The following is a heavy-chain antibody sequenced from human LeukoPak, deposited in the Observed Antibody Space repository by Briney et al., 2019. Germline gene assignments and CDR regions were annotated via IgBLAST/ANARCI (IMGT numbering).Heavy chain of an antibody. CDR3: ARVYYDSSGYKPPKYFDY. Sequence: PSETLSLTCAVYGGSFSGYYWSWIRQPPGKGLEWIGEINHSGSTNYNPSLKSRVTISVDTSKNQFSLKLSSVTAADTAVYYCARVYYDSSGYKPPKYFDYWGQGTLVTVSS. J-gene: IGHJ4*02. V-gene: IGHV4-34*01. CDR2: INHSGST. CDR1: GGSFSGYY. D-gene: IGHD3-22*01.